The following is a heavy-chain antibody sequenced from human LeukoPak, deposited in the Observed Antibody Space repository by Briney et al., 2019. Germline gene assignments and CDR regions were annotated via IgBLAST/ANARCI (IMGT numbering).Heavy chain of an antibody. CDR3: ARHRSSWLIDY. D-gene: IGHD6-6*01. J-gene: IGHJ4*02. CDR1: GFTFNTYA. CDR2: ISDSGGNT. Sequence: GGSLRLSCAASGFTFNTYAMSWVRQAPWERLQWVSGISDSGGNTYYADSVRGRFTISRGNSKNTLYLQMNSLRAEDTAVYYCARHRSSWLIDYWGQGTLVTVSS. V-gene: IGHV3-23*01.